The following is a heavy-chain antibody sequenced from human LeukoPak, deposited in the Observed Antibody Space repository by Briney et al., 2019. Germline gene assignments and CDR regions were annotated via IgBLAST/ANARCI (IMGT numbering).Heavy chain of an antibody. CDR1: GFTFSTYW. CDR3: ARDRRIAY. CDR2: IKQDGSEK. J-gene: IGHJ4*02. Sequence: GKSLRLSCAASGFTFSTYWMNWVRQAPGKGLEWVANIKQDGSEKYYVDPVKGRFTISRDNAKNSLYLQMNSLGAEDTAVYYCARDRRIAYWGQGTLVTVSS. V-gene: IGHV3-7*03.